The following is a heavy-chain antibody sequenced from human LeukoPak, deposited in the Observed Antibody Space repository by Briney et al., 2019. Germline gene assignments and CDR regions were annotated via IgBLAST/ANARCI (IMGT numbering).Heavy chain of an antibody. CDR1: GGSISRYY. V-gene: IGHV4-59*12. CDR3: ARDKQWLIKAFDI. D-gene: IGHD6-19*01. CDR2: VYYTGNT. Sequence: SETLSLTCTVSGGSISRYYWSWVRQPPGKRLEWIGYVYYTGNTNYNPSLKSRVTISVDKSKNQFSLKLSSVTAADTAVYYCARDKQWLIKAFDIWGQGTMVTVSS. J-gene: IGHJ3*02.